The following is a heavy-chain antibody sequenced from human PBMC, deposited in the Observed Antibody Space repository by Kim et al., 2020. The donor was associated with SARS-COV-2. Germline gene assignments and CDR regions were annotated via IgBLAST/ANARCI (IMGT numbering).Heavy chain of an antibody. CDR2: IKEDGSEK. Sequence: GGSLRLSCAASGFTFSDYWMIWVSQAPGKGLEWVANIKEDGSEKYYVDSVKGRFTISRDNANNSLYLQMNYLGGDDTAVYYCVRYESGRFDPWGQGTLVT. J-gene: IGHJ5*02. D-gene: IGHD3-16*01. V-gene: IGHV3-7*01. CDR3: VRYESGRFDP. CDR1: GFTFSDYW.